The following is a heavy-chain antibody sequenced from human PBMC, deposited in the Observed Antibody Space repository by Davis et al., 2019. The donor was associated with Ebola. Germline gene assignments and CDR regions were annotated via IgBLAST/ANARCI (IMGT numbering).Heavy chain of an antibody. CDR3: ATSHSSGWLGY. Sequence: ASVKVSCKASGYTFTSYYMHWVRQAPGQGLEWMGWISAYNGNTNYAQKLQGRVTMTTDTSTSTAYMELRSLRSDDTAVYYCATSHSSGWLGYWGQGTLVTVSS. J-gene: IGHJ4*02. D-gene: IGHD6-19*01. V-gene: IGHV1-18*04. CDR1: GYTFTSYY. CDR2: ISAYNGNT.